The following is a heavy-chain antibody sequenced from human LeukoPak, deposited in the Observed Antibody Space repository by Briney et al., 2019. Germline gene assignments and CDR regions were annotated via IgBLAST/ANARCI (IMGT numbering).Heavy chain of an antibody. CDR3: ARGPRYSFY. Sequence: GGSLRLSCAASGFIVSHNYMTWVRQAPGKGLEWISVIYIDGTTYCADSVKGRFTISRDQANNTLYLQMNTLRDEDAAVYYCARGPRYSFYWGQGTLVSVSS. V-gene: IGHV3-53*01. CDR1: GFIVSHNY. D-gene: IGHD6-13*01. CDR2: IYIDGTT. J-gene: IGHJ4*02.